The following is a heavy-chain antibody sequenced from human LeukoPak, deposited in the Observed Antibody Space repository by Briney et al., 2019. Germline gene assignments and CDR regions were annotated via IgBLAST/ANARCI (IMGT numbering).Heavy chain of an antibody. D-gene: IGHD5-18*01. Sequence: SETLSLTCIVSGGSISSSSYYWGWIRQPPGKGLEWIGSIYHSGSTYYNPSLKSRVTISVDTSKNQFSLKLSSVTAADTAVYYCASPAMAFIDQGRYNYYYYMDVWGKGTTVTVSS. CDR3: ASPAMAFIDQGRYNYYYYMDV. J-gene: IGHJ6*03. CDR1: GGSISSSSYY. V-gene: IGHV4-39*07. CDR2: IYHSGST.